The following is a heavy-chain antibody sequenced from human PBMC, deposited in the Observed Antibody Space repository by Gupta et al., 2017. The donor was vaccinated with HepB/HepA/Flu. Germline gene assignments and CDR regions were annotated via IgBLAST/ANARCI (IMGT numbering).Heavy chain of an antibody. CDR3: AKDLYSTAIQYGMDV. Sequence: EVQLLASGGGLVQPGGSLRLSCAASGFTFSSYAISRVRQAPGKGREWVSAISGSGGSTYYADSVKGRFTISRDNSKNTLYLQMNSLRAEDTAVYYCAKDLYSTAIQYGMDVWGQGTTVTVSS. V-gene: IGHV3-23*01. D-gene: IGHD6-13*01. CDR2: ISGSGGST. J-gene: IGHJ6*02. CDR1: GFTFSSYA.